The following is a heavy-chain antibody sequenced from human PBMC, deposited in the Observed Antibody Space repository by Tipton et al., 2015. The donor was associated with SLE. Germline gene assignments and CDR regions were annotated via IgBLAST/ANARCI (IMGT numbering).Heavy chain of an antibody. V-gene: IGHV4-61*01. Sequence: TLSLTCTVSGGSVSSGSYYWSWIRQPPGKGLEWIGYIYYSGSTNYNPSLKSRVTISVDTSKNQFSLKLSSVTAADTAVYYCARDSEGGGAFAIWGQGTMVTVSS. J-gene: IGHJ3*02. CDR1: GGSVSSGSYY. CDR2: IYYSGST. CDR3: ARDSEGGGAFAI. D-gene: IGHD3-16*01.